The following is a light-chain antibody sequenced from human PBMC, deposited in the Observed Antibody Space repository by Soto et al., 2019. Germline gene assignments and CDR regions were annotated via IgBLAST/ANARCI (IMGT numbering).Light chain of an antibody. Sequence: DIQMTQSPSSLSASVGDRVTITFRASQGISNYLAWYQQKPWKIPKLLIYAASTLQSGVPSRFSCSGSVTDFTLTISSLQPEDVATYYCQKYNSAPWTFGQGTNVESK. CDR2: AAS. V-gene: IGKV1-27*01. CDR3: QKYNSAPWT. CDR1: QGISNY. J-gene: IGKJ1*01.